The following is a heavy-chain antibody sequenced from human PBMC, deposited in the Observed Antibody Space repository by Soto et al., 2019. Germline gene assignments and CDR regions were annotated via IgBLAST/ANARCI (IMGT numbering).Heavy chain of an antibody. Sequence: SETLSLTCAVYGGSFSGYYWTWIRQPPGTGLEWIGEINHSGSTNYNPSLKSRVTISVDTSKNQFSLKLSSVTAADTAVYYCARARGYSGYATNFDYWGQGTLVTVSS. CDR1: GGSFSGYY. CDR2: INHSGST. CDR3: ARARGYSGYATNFDY. V-gene: IGHV4-34*01. J-gene: IGHJ4*02. D-gene: IGHD5-12*01.